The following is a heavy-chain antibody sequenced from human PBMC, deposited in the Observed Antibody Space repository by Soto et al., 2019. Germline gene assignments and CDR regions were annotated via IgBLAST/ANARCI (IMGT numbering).Heavy chain of an antibody. CDR1: GFTFSSYA. D-gene: IGHD6-6*01. CDR3: VKSRSIAARWDYYYYYGMDV. J-gene: IGHJ6*02. V-gene: IGHV3-64D*08. Sequence: PGGSLRLSCSASGFTFSSYAMHWVRQAPGKGLEYVSTISSNGGSTYYADSVKGRFTISRDNSKNTLYLQMSSLRAEDTAVYYCVKSRSIAARWDYYYYYGMDVWGQGTTVTVSS. CDR2: ISSNGGST.